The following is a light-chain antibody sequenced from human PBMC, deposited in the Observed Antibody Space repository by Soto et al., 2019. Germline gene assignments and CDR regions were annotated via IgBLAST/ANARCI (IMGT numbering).Light chain of an antibody. Sequence: IVLTQSPATLSLSPGERATLSCRASQSVSIYLAWYQQKPGQAPRLLIYDSSNRAPGIPARFSARGSGTDFTLFISKLEPKDSAVYHCQHRSNWPPLTFGGGTRLEIK. CDR3: QHRSNWPPLT. CDR1: QSVSIY. CDR2: DSS. J-gene: IGKJ5*01. V-gene: IGKV3-11*01.